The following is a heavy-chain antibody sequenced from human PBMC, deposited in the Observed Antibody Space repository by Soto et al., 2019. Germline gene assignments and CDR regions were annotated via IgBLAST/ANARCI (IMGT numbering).Heavy chain of an antibody. V-gene: IGHV3-23*01. CDR2: ISGSGGST. CDR3: AKNGGYQLLFFWFDP. J-gene: IGHJ5*02. D-gene: IGHD2-2*01. Sequence: GSLRLSCAASGFTFSSYAMSWVRQAPGKGLEWVSAISGSGGSTYYADSVKGRFTISRDNSKNTLYLQMNSLRAEDTAVYYCAKNGGYQLLFFWFDPWGQGTLVTVSS. CDR1: GFTFSSYA.